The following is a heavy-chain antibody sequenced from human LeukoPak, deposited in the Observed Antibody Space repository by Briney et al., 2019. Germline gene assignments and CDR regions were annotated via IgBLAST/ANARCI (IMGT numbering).Heavy chain of an antibody. Sequence: GGSLRLSCIASGFSFRDYWMSWVRQSPGKGLEWVADINPDGSGKTYVDSVKGRFTTSRDSAKQSLYLQMDTLTAEDTAVYYCVMSWIRQERDSWGQGTLVTVSS. J-gene: IGHJ4*02. D-gene: IGHD1-1*01. CDR3: VMSWIRQERDS. V-gene: IGHV3-7*01. CDR1: GFSFRDYW. CDR2: INPDGSGK.